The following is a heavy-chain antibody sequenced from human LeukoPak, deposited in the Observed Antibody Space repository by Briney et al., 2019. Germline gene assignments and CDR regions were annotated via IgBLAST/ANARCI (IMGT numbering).Heavy chain of an antibody. Sequence: GGSLRLSCAASGFTFSSYGMHWVRQAPGKGLEWVAFIRYDGSNKYYADSAKGRFTISRDNSKNTLYLQMNSLRAEDTAVYYCAKLYCSSTSCYSHSFDYWGQGTLVTVSS. CDR2: IRYDGSNK. CDR3: AKLYCSSTSCYSHSFDY. D-gene: IGHD2-2*01. V-gene: IGHV3-30*02. J-gene: IGHJ4*02. CDR1: GFTFSSYG.